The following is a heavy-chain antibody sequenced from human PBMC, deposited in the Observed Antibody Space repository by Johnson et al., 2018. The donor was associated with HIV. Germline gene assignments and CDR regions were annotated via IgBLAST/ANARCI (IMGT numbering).Heavy chain of an antibody. J-gene: IGHJ3*01. V-gene: IGHV3-64*01. CDR1: GFTFSSYA. Sequence: VQLVESGGGLVQPGGSLRLSCAASGFTFSSYAMHWVRQAPGKGLEYVSAISSNGGSTYYANSVKGRFTISRDNSKNTLYLQMGSLRAEDTAVYYCARAPHDAFDVWGQGTMVTVSS. CDR3: ARAPHDAFDV. CDR2: ISSNGGST.